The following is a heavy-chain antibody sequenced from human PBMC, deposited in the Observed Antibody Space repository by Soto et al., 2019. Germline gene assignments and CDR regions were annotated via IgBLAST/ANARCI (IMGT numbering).Heavy chain of an antibody. CDR3: AYYDSSGYYSV. Sequence: SETLSLTCTVSGGSISSGGYYWSWIRQHPGKGLEWIGYIYYSGSTYYNPSLKSRVTISVDTSKNQFSLKLSSVTAADTAVYYCAYYDSSGYYSVWGQGTLVTVSS. D-gene: IGHD3-22*01. CDR2: IYYSGST. CDR1: GGSISSGGYY. V-gene: IGHV4-31*03. J-gene: IGHJ4*02.